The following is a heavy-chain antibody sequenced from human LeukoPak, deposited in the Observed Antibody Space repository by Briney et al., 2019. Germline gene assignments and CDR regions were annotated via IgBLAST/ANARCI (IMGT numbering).Heavy chain of an antibody. D-gene: IGHD2-2*01. CDR1: GGSFRGYY. V-gene: IGHV4-34*01. Sequence: PSETLSLTCAVHGGSFRGYYWSWIRQPPGKGLEWIGEINHSGSTNYNPFLKSRVTISVDTSQNQFSLKLRSVTAADTAVYYCARGSNRCNLDPWGQGTLVTVSS. CDR3: ARGSNRCNLDP. CDR2: INHSGST. J-gene: IGHJ5*02.